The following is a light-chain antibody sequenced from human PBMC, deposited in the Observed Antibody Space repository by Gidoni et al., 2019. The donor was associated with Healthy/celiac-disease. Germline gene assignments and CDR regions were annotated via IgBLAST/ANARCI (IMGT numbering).Light chain of an antibody. J-gene: IGLJ2*01. CDR3: SSYTSSISLE. V-gene: IGLV2-14*03. CDR1: SSDVGGYNY. CDR2: DVS. Sequence: QSALTQPASVSGSPGQSITISGTGTSSDVGGYNYVSWYQQHPGKAPKLMFYDVSNRPSGVSNRFSGSKSGNTAFLTISGLQSEDEADYYCSSYTSSISLEFGGGTKLTVL.